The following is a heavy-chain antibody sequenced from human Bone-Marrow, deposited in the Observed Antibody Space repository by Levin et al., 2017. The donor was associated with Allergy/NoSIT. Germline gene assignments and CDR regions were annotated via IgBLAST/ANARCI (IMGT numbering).Heavy chain of an antibody. CDR1: GFTFSDYY. CDR2: ISSSGSTI. V-gene: IGHV3-11*01. D-gene: IGHD5-24*01. J-gene: IGHJ4*02. Sequence: LSLTCAASGFTFSDYYMSWIRQAPGKGLEWVSYISSSGSTIYYADSVKGRFTISRDNAKNSLYLQMNSLRAEDTAVYYCASYNGMATIFDYWGQGTLVTVSS. CDR3: ASYNGMATIFDY.